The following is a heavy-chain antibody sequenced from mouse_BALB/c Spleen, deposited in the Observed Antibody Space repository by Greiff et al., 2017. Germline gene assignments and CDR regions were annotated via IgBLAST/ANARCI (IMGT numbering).Heavy chain of an antibody. V-gene: IGHV1-20*02. Sequence: EVQLQQSGPELVKPGASVKISCKASGYSFTGYFMNWVMQSHGKSLEWIGRINPYNGDTFYNQKFKGKATLTVDKSSSTAHMELRSLASEDSAVYYCAREFYDYDGHYAMDYWGQGTSVTVSS. J-gene: IGHJ4*01. CDR3: AREFYDYDGHYAMDY. D-gene: IGHD2-4*01. CDR1: GYSFTGYF. CDR2: INPYNGDT.